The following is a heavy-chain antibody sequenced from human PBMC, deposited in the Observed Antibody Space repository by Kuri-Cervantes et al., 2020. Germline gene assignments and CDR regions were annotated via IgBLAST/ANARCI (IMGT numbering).Heavy chain of an antibody. CDR3: AREPADTNYFDY. CDR1: GYTFTGYY. D-gene: IGHD5/OR15-5a*01. CDR2: INPNSGGT. J-gene: IGHJ4*02. Sequence: ASVKVSCKASGYTFTGYYMHWVRQAPGQGLEWMGWINPNSGGTNYAQKFQGWVTMTRDTSISTAYMEVSSLRSEDTAVYYCAREPADTNYFDYWGQGTLVTVSS. V-gene: IGHV1-2*04.